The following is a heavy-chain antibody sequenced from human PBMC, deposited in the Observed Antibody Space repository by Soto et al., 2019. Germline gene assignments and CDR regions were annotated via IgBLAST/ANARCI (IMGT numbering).Heavy chain of an antibody. V-gene: IGHV4-59*11. CDR3: AKTALGWFDP. CDR1: GDSLKNHY. Sequence: PSETLSLTCSVSGDSLKNHYWAWIRHSPGKGLEWIGNIYDSGSTNYSPALKSRVYMSVDTSKNLFSLKMNSVTAAETAVYYCAKTALGWFDPWGQGTLVT. J-gene: IGHJ5*02. D-gene: IGHD2-21*02. CDR2: IYDSGST.